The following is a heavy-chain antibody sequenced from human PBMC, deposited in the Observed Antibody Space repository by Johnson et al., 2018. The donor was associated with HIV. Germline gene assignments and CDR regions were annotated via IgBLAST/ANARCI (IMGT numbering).Heavy chain of an antibody. D-gene: IGHD5-18*01. J-gene: IGHJ3*02. Sequence: VESGGGVVQPGGSLRLSCAASGFTFSSYGMHWVRQAPGKGLEWVAFIRYDGTNKYYADSMKGRFTISRDNSKNTLYLQMSSLRPEDTAVYYCVNGAFKTWIQLWATWGAYDAFDIWGQVTMVTVSS. CDR3: VNGAFKTWIQLWATWGAYDAFDI. V-gene: IGHV3-30*02. CDR2: IRYDGTNK. CDR1: GFTFSSYG.